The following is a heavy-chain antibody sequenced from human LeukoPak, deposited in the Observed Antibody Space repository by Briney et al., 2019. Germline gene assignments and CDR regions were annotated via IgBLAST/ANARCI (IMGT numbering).Heavy chain of an antibody. Sequence: PSETLSLTCTVSGGSISSSSYYSGWIRQPPGKGLEWIGSIYYSGSTYYNPSLKSRVTISVDTSKNQFSLKLSSVTAADTAVFYCARHNLSGGTYCGGVDYWGQGTLVTVSS. CDR2: IYYSGST. V-gene: IGHV4-39*01. CDR3: ARHNLSGGTYCGGVDY. J-gene: IGHJ4*02. CDR1: GGSISSSSYY. D-gene: IGHD1-26*01.